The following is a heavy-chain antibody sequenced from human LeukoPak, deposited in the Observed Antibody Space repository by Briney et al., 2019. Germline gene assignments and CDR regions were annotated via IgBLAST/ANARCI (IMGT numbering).Heavy chain of an antibody. J-gene: IGHJ6*02. CDR3: ARKESAYYYYAMDV. D-gene: IGHD5-24*01. CDR2: IKEDGSEK. V-gene: IGHV3-7*01. Sequence: GGSLRPSCAASGFSFSSYWMSWVRQAPGKGLEWVANIKEDGSEKYHVDSVKGRFTISRDNAKNSLYLQMNSLRAEDTAVYYCARKESAYYYYAMDVWGQGTTVTVSS. CDR1: GFSFSSYW.